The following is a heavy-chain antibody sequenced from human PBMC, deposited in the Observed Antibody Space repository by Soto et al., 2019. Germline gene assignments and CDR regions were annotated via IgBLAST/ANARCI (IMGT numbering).Heavy chain of an antibody. CDR2: MYFSGTT. CDR1: GGFISSYY. D-gene: IGHD1-26*01. CDR3: ARCPVGSEYRHYFYMDV. V-gene: IGHV4-59*01. Sequence: SETLSLTCTVSGGFISSYYWSWFRQPPGKGLEWIGYMYFSGTTNYNPSLKSRVTISVDTSKNKFSLKLSSVTAAGTAVYFCARCPVGSEYRHYFYMDVWGKGTTVTVSS. J-gene: IGHJ6*03.